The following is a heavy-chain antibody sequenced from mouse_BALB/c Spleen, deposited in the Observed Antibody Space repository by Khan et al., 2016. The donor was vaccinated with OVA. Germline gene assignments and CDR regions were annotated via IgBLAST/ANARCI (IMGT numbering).Heavy chain of an antibody. V-gene: IGHV1-26*01. CDR2: INPNNGGT. D-gene: IGHD2-3*01. J-gene: IGHJ3*01. CDR3: AFDGYFSAWFAY. Sequence: VQLQQSGPDLVKPGASVKISCKASGYSFTGYYMHWVKQSHGKSLEWIGRINPNNGGTSYNQKFKGKAILTVAKSSSTTYMELRSLTTEESAVYYCAFDGYFSAWFAYWGQGTLVTVSA. CDR1: GYSFTGYY.